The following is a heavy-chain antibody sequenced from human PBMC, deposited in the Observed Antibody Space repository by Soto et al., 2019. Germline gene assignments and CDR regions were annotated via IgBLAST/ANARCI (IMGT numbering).Heavy chain of an antibody. Sequence: GASVKVSCKASGYTFTSYAMHWVRQAPGQRLEWMGWINAGNGNTKYPQKFQGRVTITRDTSASTAYMELSSLRSEDTAVYYCAAAGGIAVAGVGAFDIWGQGTMVTVSS. D-gene: IGHD6-19*01. CDR2: INAGNGNT. J-gene: IGHJ3*02. CDR3: AAAGGIAVAGVGAFDI. V-gene: IGHV1-3*01. CDR1: GYTFTSYA.